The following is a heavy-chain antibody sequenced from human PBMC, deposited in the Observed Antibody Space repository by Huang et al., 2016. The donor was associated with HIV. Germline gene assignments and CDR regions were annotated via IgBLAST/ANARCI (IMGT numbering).Heavy chain of an antibody. CDR1: GGSVSSGSYY. J-gene: IGHJ4*02. CDR3: AAYHRRRAAHNFDY. CDR2: NYDSVNT. Sequence: QVQLQESGPGLVKPSETLSLTCTVSGGSVSSGSYYWSWIRHLPGKGLELIGAIYNYDSVNTNYNPSRKSRVSITVDPSRNQFSLKVSSVTAADTAVYYCAAYHRRRAAHNFDYWGQGTLVTVSS. V-gene: IGHV4-61*01. D-gene: IGHD6-6*01.